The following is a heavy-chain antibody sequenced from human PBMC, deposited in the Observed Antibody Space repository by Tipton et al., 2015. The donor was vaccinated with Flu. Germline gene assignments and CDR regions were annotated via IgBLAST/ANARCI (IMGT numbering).Heavy chain of an antibody. V-gene: IGHV3-23*01. D-gene: IGHD1-7*01. J-gene: IGHJ4*02. CDR1: GFTFHRYA. Sequence: GSLRLSCAASGFTFHRYAMSWVRQAPGKGLEWVAAISGGGGTTYFADSLKGRFTISSDISKNTLYLQMNSLRAEDTAVYYCANVIPELVSGLDYWGQGTLVTVSS. CDR2: ISGGGGTT. CDR3: ANVIPELVSGLDY.